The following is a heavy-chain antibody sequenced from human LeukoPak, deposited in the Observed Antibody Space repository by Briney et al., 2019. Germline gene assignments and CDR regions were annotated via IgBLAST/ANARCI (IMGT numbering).Heavy chain of an antibody. V-gene: IGHV4-34*01. D-gene: IGHD5-18*01. CDR2: INHSGST. J-gene: IGHJ4*02. CDR1: GGSFSGYY. Sequence: SETLSLTCAVYGGSFSGYYWGWIRQPPGKGLEWIGEINHSGSTNYNPSLKSRVTISVDTSKNQFSLKLSSVTAADTAVYYRARGKRYSYGFFDYWGQGTLVTVSS. CDR3: ARGKRYSYGFFDY.